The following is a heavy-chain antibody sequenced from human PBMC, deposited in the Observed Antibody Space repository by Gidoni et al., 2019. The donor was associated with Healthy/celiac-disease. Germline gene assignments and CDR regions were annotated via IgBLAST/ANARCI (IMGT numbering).Heavy chain of an antibody. CDR1: GFTCSSFA. Sequence: QVQLVEAGGGVVPPGRSLRRSCAAYGFTCSSFAMHWVRQAPGKGLEWVAVRSYDGSQKYYADSVKGRFTISRDNSKNTLYLQMNSLRVEDTAVYFGHYLCSPQVGGQGTLVIVSS. D-gene: IGHD3-16*01. CDR3: HYLCSPQV. V-gene: IGHV3-30-3*01. J-gene: IGHJ4*02. CDR2: RSYDGSQK.